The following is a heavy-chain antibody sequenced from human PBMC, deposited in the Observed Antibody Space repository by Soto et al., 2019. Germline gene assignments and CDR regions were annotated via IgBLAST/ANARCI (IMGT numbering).Heavy chain of an antibody. CDR2: IYYSGST. J-gene: IGHJ4*02. D-gene: IGHD5-18*01. Sequence: SSETLSLTCAVCGESFSGYYWSWIRQPPGKGLEWIGYIYYSGSTNYNPSLKSRVTISVDTSKNQFSLKLSSVTAADTAVYYCASGRGYSYGSFDYWGQGTLVTVSS. CDR3: ASGRGYSYGSFDY. CDR1: GESFSGYY. V-gene: IGHV4-59*01.